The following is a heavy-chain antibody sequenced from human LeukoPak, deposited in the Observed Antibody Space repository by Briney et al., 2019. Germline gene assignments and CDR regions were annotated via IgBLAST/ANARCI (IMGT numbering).Heavy chain of an antibody. V-gene: IGHV1-2*02. CDR1: GYTFTGYY. Sequence: ASVKVSCKASGYTFTGYYMNWVRQAPGQGLEWMGWINPNSGGTNYAQKFQGRVTMTRDTSISTAYMELSRLRSDDAAVYYCARETGATIDYWGRGTLVTVSS. CDR2: INPNSGGT. CDR3: ARETGATIDY. J-gene: IGHJ4*02. D-gene: IGHD1-26*01.